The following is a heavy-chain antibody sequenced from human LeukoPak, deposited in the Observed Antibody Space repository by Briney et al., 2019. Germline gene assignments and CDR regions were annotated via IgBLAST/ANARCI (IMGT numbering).Heavy chain of an antibody. CDR2: ISWNSGSI. Sequence: GGSLRLSCAASGFTFDDYAMHWVRQAPGKGLEWVSGISWNSGSIGYADSVKGRFTISRDNAKNSLYLQMNSLRAEDMALYYCAKGGVVVVENAFDIWGQGQWSPSLQ. CDR1: GFTFDDYA. D-gene: IGHD2-15*01. CDR3: AKGGVVVVENAFDI. V-gene: IGHV3-9*03. J-gene: IGHJ3*02.